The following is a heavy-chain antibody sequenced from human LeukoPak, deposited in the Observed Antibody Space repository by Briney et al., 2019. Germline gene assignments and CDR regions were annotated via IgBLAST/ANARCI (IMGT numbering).Heavy chain of an antibody. CDR3: ACGYSYGPDAFDI. CDR2: ISYDGSNK. J-gene: IGHJ3*02. V-gene: IGHV3-30*14. D-gene: IGHD5-18*01. CDR1: GFTFSSYA. Sequence: PGRSLRLSCAASGFTFSSYAMHWVRQAPGKGLEWVAVISYDGSNKYYADSVKGRFTISRDNSKNTLYLQMNSLRAEDTAVYYCACGYSYGPDAFDIWGQGTMVTVSS.